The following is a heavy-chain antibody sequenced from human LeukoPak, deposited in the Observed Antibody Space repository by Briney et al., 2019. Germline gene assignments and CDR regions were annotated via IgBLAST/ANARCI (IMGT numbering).Heavy chain of an antibody. V-gene: IGHV3-66*01. D-gene: IGHD6-13*01. J-gene: IGHJ5*02. CDR3: ARYSSSWYLFFDP. CDR2: IYSGGST. CDR1: GFSVGSNY. Sequence: PGGSLRLSCAASGFSVGSNYMTWVRQAPGKGLEWVSLIYSGGSTYYADSVKGRFNISRDNSKNTLYLQMNSLRAEDTAVYYCARYSSSWYLFFDPWGQGTLVTVSS.